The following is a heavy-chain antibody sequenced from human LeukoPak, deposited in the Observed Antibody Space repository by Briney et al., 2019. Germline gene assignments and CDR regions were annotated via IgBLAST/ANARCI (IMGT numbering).Heavy chain of an antibody. CDR3: AKDPRPLTVHYFDY. CDR2: ISWNSGSI. V-gene: IGHV3-9*01. J-gene: IGHJ4*02. Sequence: PGGSLRLSCAASGFTFDDYAMHWVRQAPGKGLEWVSGISWNSGSIGYADSVKGRFTISRDNAKNSLYLQMNSLRAEDTAVYYCAKDPRPLTVHYFDYWGQGTLVTVSS. CDR1: GFTFDDYA. D-gene: IGHD4-17*01.